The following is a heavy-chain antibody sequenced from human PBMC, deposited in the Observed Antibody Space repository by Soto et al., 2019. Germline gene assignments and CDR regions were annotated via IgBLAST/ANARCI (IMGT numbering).Heavy chain of an antibody. CDR2: FDPEDGET. CDR3: ATGYGDLYYYYGMDV. J-gene: IGHJ6*02. CDR1: GYTLTELS. D-gene: IGHD3-10*01. Sequence: APVKVSCKVSGYTLTELSIHRVRQAPGKGLEWMGGFDPEDGETIYAQKFQGRVTMTEDTSTDTAYMELSSLRSEDTAVYYCATGYGDLYYYYGMDVWGQGTTVTVSS. V-gene: IGHV1-24*01.